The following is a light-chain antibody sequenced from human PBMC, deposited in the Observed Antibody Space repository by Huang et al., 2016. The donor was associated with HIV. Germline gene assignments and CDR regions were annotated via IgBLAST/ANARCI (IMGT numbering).Light chain of an antibody. V-gene: IGKV3-11*01. Sequence: DIVLTQSPATLSLSPGERASLSCRSSQSVSSYLAWYQQKPGQAPRLLIYDASNGATGIPARCSGSGSGTDLTLTISSREPEDCAVYYCQQRSNWPPTFGGGTKVEIK. CDR3: QQRSNWPPT. CDR1: QSVSSY. J-gene: IGKJ4*01. CDR2: DAS.